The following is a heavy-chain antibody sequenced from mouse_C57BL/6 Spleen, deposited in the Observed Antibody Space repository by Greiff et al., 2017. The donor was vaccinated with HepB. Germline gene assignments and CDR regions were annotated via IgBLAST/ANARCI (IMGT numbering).Heavy chain of an antibody. Sequence: DVKLVESGGGLVKPGGSLKLSCAASGFTFSDYGMHWVRQAPEKGLEWVAYISSGSSTIYYADTVKGRFTISRDNAKNTLFLQMTSLRSEDTAMYYCARPRAGTFAYWGQGTLVTVSA. CDR2: ISSGSSTI. V-gene: IGHV5-17*01. D-gene: IGHD3-3*01. J-gene: IGHJ3*01. CDR1: GFTFSDYG. CDR3: ARPRAGTFAY.